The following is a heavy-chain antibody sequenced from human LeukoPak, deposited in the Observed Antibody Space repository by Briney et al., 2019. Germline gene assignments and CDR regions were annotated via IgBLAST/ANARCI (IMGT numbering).Heavy chain of an antibody. CDR2: IYSDNT. V-gene: IGHV3-53*01. Sequence: GGSLRLSCTVSGFTVSSNSISWVRQAPGKGLEWVSFIYSDNTHYSDSVKGRFTISRDNSKNTLYLQMNSLRAEDTAVYYCARRAGAYSHPYDYWGQGTRVTVSS. D-gene: IGHD4/OR15-4a*01. CDR1: GFTVSSNS. J-gene: IGHJ4*02. CDR3: ARRAGAYSHPYDY.